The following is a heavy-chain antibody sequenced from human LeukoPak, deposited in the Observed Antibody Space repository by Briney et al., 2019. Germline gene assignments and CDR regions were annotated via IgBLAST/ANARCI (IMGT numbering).Heavy chain of an antibody. V-gene: IGHV1-69*13. Sequence: SGKVSCKASGYTFSDWPINWVRQAPGQGLEWMGGIIPIFGTANYAQKFQGRVTITADESTSTAYMELSSLRSEDTAVYYCFFDDYGDYVRDAFDIWGQGTMVTVSS. D-gene: IGHD4-17*01. CDR1: GYTFSDWP. CDR2: IIPIFGTA. J-gene: IGHJ3*02. CDR3: FFDDYGDYVRDAFDI.